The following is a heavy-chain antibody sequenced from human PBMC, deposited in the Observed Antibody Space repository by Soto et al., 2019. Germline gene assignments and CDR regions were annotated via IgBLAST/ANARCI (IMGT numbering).Heavy chain of an antibody. CDR3: ARSGFCSSAGCSNWFDP. CDR1: GFTFSSYA. Sequence: GGSLRLSCAASGFTFSSYAMSWVRQAPGKGLEWVSAISGSGGSTYYADSVKGRFTISRDNSKNTLYLQMNSLRAEDTAVYYCARSGFCSSAGCSNWFDPWGRGTLVTVSS. D-gene: IGHD2-2*01. J-gene: IGHJ5*02. V-gene: IGHV3-23*01. CDR2: ISGSGGST.